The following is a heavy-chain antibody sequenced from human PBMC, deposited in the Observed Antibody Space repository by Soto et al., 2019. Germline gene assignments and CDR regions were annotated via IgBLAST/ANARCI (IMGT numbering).Heavy chain of an antibody. Sequence: SETLSLTCTVSGGSINNYLWNWIRQSPGKGLEWIGNVYSSGRTNYSPSLKSRVTISVDTSNSQIHLNLSSMTAADTAVYFCARRIRDTVTRPPTDAFHIWGQATMVTVPS. CDR1: GGSINNYL. CDR2: VYSSGRT. CDR3: ARRIRDTVTRPPTDAFHI. J-gene: IGHJ3*02. D-gene: IGHD4-17*01. V-gene: IGHV4-59*08.